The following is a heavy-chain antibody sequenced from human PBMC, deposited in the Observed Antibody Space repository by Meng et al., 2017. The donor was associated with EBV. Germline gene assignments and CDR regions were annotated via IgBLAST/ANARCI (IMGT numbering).Heavy chain of an antibody. J-gene: IGHJ4*02. D-gene: IGHD6-19*01. CDR2: INPNSGGT. CDR3: ARVGIAVAGTGDY. V-gene: IGHV1-2*06. Sequence: QVQLVRSGAEVKKPGASVKVSCKASGYTFTGYYMHWVRQAPGQGLEWMGRINPNSGGTNYAQKFQGRVTMTRDASISTAYMELSRLRSDDTAVYYCARVGIAVAGTGDYWGQGTLVTVSS. CDR1: GYTFTGYY.